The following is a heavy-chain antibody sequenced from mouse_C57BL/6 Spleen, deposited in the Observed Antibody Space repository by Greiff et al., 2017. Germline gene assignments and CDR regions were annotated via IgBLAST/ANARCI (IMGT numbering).Heavy chain of an antibody. CDR1: GYSITSGYY. V-gene: IGHV3-6*01. D-gene: IGHD2-10*01. J-gene: IGHJ2*01. CDR2: ISYDGSN. CDR3: ASGGLLLNFDD. Sequence: VQLKQSGPGLVKPSQSLSLACPVTGYSITSGYYWNWIRQFPGNKLEWMGYISYDGSNNYNPSLKNRISITRDTSKNQFFLKLNSVTTEDTATYYCASGGLLLNFDDRGQGTTLTVSS.